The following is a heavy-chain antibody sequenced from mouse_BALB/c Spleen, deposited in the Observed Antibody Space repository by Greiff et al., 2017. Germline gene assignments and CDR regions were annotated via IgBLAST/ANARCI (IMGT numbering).Heavy chain of an antibody. CDR2: IYPGNGDT. Sequence: QVQLQQSGAELVKPGASVKMSCKASGYTFTSYNMHWVKQTPGQGLEWIGAIYPGNGDTSYNQKFKGKATLTADKSSSTAYMQLSSLTSEDSAVYYCARGGNYLDYWGQGTTLTVSS. CDR1: GYTFTSYN. CDR3: ARGGNYLDY. J-gene: IGHJ2*01. V-gene: IGHV1-12*01.